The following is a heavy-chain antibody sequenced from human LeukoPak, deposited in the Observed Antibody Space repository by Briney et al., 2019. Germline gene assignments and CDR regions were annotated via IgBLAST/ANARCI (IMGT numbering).Heavy chain of an antibody. CDR3: ARVPPMVRGVGGESWFDP. CDR1: GGSISSYY. Sequence: SETLSLTCTVSGGSISSYYWSWIRQPPGKGLEWIGYIYYSGSTNYNPSLKSRVTISVDTSRNQFSLKLSSVTAADTAVYYCARVPPMVRGVGGESWFDPWGQGTLVTVSS. CDR2: IYYSGST. V-gene: IGHV4-59*01. J-gene: IGHJ5*02. D-gene: IGHD3-10*01.